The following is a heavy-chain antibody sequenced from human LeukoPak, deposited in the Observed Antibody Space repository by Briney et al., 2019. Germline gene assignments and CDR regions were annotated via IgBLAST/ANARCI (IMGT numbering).Heavy chain of an antibody. CDR2: ISGSGGST. D-gene: IGHD3-22*01. Sequence: GGSLRLSCAASGFTFSSYSMNWVRQAPGKGLEWVSAISGSGGSTYYADSVKGRFTISRDNSKNTLYLQMNSLRAEDTAVYYCAKDQYYYDSSETDYWGQGTLVTVSS. V-gene: IGHV3-23*01. CDR1: GFTFSSYS. CDR3: AKDQYYYDSSETDY. J-gene: IGHJ4*02.